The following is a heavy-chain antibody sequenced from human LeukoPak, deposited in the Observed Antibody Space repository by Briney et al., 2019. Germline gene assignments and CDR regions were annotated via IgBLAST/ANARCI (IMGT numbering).Heavy chain of an antibody. J-gene: IGHJ4*02. CDR2: ISSSGSTI. CDR1: GFTFSSYE. D-gene: IGHD3-16*02. CDR3: ASLGSGELSLNPDY. Sequence: GGSLRLSCAASGFTFSSYEMNWVRQAPGKGLEWVSYISSSGSTIYYADSVKGRFTISRDNAKNSLYLQMNSLRAEDTAVYYCASLGSGELSLNPDYWGQGTLVTVSS. V-gene: IGHV3-48*03.